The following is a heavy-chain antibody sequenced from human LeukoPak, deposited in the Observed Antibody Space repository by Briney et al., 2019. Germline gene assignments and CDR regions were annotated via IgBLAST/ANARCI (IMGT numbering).Heavy chain of an antibody. J-gene: IGHJ4*02. CDR1: GYTFNHHG. D-gene: IGHD6-19*01. V-gene: IGHV1-18*01. Sequence: ASVKVSCKASGYTFNHHGISWVRQAPGQGLEWMEWISCFNGDTHYAQKFQGRVTMTTDTSTTTAYMELRSLRSDDTALYYCARDPTNTSGRYAYFDYWGQGTLVTVSS. CDR2: ISCFNGDT. CDR3: ARDPTNTSGRYAYFDY.